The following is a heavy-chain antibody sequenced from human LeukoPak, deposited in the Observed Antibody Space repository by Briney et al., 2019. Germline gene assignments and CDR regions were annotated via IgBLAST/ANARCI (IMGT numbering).Heavy chain of an antibody. CDR2: INHSGST. V-gene: IGHV4-34*01. CDR3: ARAGDTVTSEDYYYYGLDV. J-gene: IGHJ6*02. CDR1: GGSFSGYY. D-gene: IGHD4-17*01. Sequence: SETLSLTCAVYGGSFSGYYWSWIRQPPGKGLEWIGEINHSGSTNYNPSLKSRVTISLDTSKNQFSLKLSSVTAADTAVYYCARAGDTVTSEDYYYYGLDVWGRGTTVTVSS.